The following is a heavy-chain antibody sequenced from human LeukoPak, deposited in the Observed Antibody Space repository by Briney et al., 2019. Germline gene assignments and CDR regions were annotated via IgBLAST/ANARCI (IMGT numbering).Heavy chain of an antibody. CDR3: ARTSTVTSYFDY. J-gene: IGHJ4*02. Sequence: SVKVSCKASGGTFSSYAISWVRQAPGQGLEWMGGIIPIFGTANYAQKFQGRVTITADDSTSTAYMELSSLRSEDTAVYYCARTSTVTSYFDYWGQGTLVTVSS. V-gene: IGHV1-69*13. CDR2: IIPIFGTA. D-gene: IGHD4-17*01. CDR1: GGTFSSYA.